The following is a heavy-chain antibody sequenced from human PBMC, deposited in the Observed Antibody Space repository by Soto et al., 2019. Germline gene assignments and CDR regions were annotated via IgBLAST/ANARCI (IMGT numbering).Heavy chain of an antibody. D-gene: IGHD4-17*01. Sequence: EVQLVESGGGLVQPGGSLRLSCAASGFTVSSNYMSWVRQAPGKGLEWVSVIYSGGSTYYADSVKGRFTISRHNSKNTLYLQTNSLRAEDTAVYYCARALKVTTNWFDPWGQGTLVTVSS. J-gene: IGHJ5*02. V-gene: IGHV3-53*04. CDR1: GFTVSSNY. CDR2: IYSGGST. CDR3: ARALKVTTNWFDP.